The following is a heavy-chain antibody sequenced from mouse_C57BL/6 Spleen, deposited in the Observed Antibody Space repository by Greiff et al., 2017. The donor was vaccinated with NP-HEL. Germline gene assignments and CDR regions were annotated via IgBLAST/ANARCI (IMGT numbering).Heavy chain of an antibody. D-gene: IGHD1-1*01. CDR3: TREDYGSSYYFDY. Sequence: DVQLVESGEGLVKPGGSLKLSCAASGFTFSSYAMSWVRQTPEKRLEWVAYISSGGDYIYYADTVKGRFTISRDNARNTLYLQMSSLKSEDTAMYYCTREDYGSSYYFDYWGQGTTLTVSS. V-gene: IGHV5-9-1*02. CDR2: ISSGGDYI. J-gene: IGHJ2*01. CDR1: GFTFSSYA.